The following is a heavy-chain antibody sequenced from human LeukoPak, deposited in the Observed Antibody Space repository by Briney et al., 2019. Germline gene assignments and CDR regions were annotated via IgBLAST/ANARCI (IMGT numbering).Heavy chain of an antibody. J-gene: IGHJ6*03. CDR1: GFTLSSYG. V-gene: IGHV3-33*06. CDR3: AKDLGNWYYYMDA. D-gene: IGHD7-27*01. CDR2: IWYDGSNK. Sequence: GGSLRLSCAASGFTLSSYGMHWVRQAPGKGLEWVAVIWYDGSNKYYADSVKGRFTISRDNSKNTLYLQMNSLRAEDTAVYYCAKDLGNWYYYMDAWGKGTTVTVSS.